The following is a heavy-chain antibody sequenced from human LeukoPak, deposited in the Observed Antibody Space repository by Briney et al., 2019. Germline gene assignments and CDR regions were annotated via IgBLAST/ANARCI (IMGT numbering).Heavy chain of an antibody. J-gene: IGHJ4*02. Sequence: ASVKVSCKVSGHSLSDLSLQWVRQAAGKGLEWMGGFDPEESDMIYAPNFQGRVTMAEDTSTVTAYMGLSSLRSEDTAVYYCASSGMKWLQLRWGQGTLVTVSS. CDR3: ASSGMKWLQLR. D-gene: IGHD5-24*01. V-gene: IGHV1-24*01. CDR1: GHSLSDLS. CDR2: FDPEESDM.